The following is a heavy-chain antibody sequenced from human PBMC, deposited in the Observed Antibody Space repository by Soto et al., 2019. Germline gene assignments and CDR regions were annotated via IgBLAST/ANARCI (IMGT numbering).Heavy chain of an antibody. CDR1: RYTFPSYG. V-gene: IGHV1-18*04. Sequence: ASEQVSYMASRYTFPSYGVRLLRQAPGQGLEWMGWISAYNDDTNYAQRVQGRVTMTRDTSTGTAHVELRSLTSDDTAVYYFARSTTITPKYYYAMDVWGQGTTVTVSS. CDR2: ISAYNDDT. CDR3: ARSTTITPKYYYAMDV. D-gene: IGHD1-1*01. J-gene: IGHJ6*02.